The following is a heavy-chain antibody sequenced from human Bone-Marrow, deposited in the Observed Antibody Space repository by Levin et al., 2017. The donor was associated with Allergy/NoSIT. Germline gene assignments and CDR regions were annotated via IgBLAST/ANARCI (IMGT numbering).Heavy chain of an antibody. Sequence: GGSLRLSCVVSGFTFRRNAMHWVRQAPGKGLEWVAVISFDETDKDHADSVKGRFTISRDNSKNTLYLQMNNLRLEDTAVYYCTRCEYDHVWGASQYSLPSDYYYGMGVWGQGTTVIVSS. CDR2: ISFDETDK. CDR1: GFTFRRNA. D-gene: IGHD3-16*01. V-gene: IGHV3-30*04. CDR3: TRCEYDHVWGASQYSLPSDYYYGMGV. J-gene: IGHJ6*02.